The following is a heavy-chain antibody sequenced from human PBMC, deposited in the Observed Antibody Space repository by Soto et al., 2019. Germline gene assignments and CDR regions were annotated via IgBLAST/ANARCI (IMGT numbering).Heavy chain of an antibody. CDR2: IIPIFGRG. J-gene: IGHJ6*02. V-gene: IGHV1-69*12. CDR1: GDSFISYA. CDR3: ARDASTVETAMVSQYYYGMDV. D-gene: IGHD5-18*01. Sequence: QVQLVQSGAEVRKPGSSVKVSCKVSGDSFISYAISWVRQAPGQGLEWMGGIIPIFGRGNYAQRFQGRVAITADESTSTVHMELSGLRSEDTAVYYCARDASTVETAMVSQYYYGMDVWGQGTTVTVSS.